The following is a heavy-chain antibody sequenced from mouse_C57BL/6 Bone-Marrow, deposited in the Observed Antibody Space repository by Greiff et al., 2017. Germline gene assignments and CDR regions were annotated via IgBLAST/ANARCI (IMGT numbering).Heavy chain of an antibody. CDR3: AREGGYDYDDGVDY. J-gene: IGHJ2*01. CDR2: IDPSDSYT. Sequence: QVQLQQSGAELVMPGASVKLSCKASGYTFTSYLMHWVKQRPGQGLEWIGEIDPSDSYTNYNQKFKGKSTLTVDKSSSTAYMQLSSLTSEDSAVYYCAREGGYDYDDGVDYWGQGTTLTVSS. D-gene: IGHD2-4*01. V-gene: IGHV1-69*01. CDR1: GYTFTSYL.